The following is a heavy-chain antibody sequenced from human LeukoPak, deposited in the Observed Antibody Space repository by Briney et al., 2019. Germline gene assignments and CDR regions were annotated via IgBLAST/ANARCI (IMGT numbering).Heavy chain of an antibody. J-gene: IGHJ4*02. CDR1: GFTFSRYA. CDR3: AKDLGNWNGLDY. V-gene: IGHV3-23*01. Sequence: GGSLRLSCAASGFTFSRYAMNWVRQAPGKGLEWVSGINGSGNSTYYADSVKGRFTISRDNSKNTLYLQMNSLRAEDTAVYYCAKDLGNWNGLDYWGQGTLVTVSS. CDR2: INGSGNST. D-gene: IGHD1-1*01.